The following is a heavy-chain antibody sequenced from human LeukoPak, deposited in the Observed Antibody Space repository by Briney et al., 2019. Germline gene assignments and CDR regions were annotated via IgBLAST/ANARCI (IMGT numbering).Heavy chain of an antibody. J-gene: IGHJ4*02. CDR1: GGSISSHY. CDR3: ARGGLVGAIYFDY. Sequence: KPSETLSLTCTVSGGSISSHYWSWIRQPPGKGLEWIGYIYYSGSTHYNPSLKSRVTISVDTSKNQFSLKLSSVTAADTAVYYCARGGLVGAIYFDYWGQGTLVTVSS. V-gene: IGHV4-59*11. CDR2: IYYSGST. D-gene: IGHD1-26*01.